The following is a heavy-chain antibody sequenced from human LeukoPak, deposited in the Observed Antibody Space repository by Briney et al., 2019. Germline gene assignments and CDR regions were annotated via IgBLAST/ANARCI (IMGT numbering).Heavy chain of an antibody. D-gene: IGHD3-10*01. CDR2: INAGNGNT. CDR3: ARSLYGSGSYIFDY. J-gene: IGHJ4*02. V-gene: IGHV1-3*01. CDR1: GYTFTSYT. Sequence: ASVKVSCKASGYTFTSYTIHWVRQAPGQRLEWMGWINAGNGNTKYSQKFQGRVTMTRNTSISTAYMELSSLRSEDTAVYYCARSLYGSGSYIFDYWGQGTLVTVSS.